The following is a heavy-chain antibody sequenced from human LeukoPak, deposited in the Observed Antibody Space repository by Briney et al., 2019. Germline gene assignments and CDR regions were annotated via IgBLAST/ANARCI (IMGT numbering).Heavy chain of an antibody. CDR3: ARRERGLFDY. CDR2: IYYSGST. CDR1: GGSISSSSYY. J-gene: IGHJ4*02. Sequence: PWETLSLTCTVSGGSISSSSYYWGWIRQPPGKGLEWIGSIYYSGSTYYNPSLKSRVTISVDTSKNQFSLKLSSVTAADTAECYCARRERGLFDYWGQGNLVTVSS. V-gene: IGHV4-39*01.